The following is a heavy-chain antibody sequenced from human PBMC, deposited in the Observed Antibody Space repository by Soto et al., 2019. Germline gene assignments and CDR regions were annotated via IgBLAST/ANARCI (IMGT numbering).Heavy chain of an antibody. J-gene: IGHJ6*02. CDR3: ARESEGCSNPTGYYYGIDV. CDR1: GGTFSSYA. D-gene: IGHD4-4*01. Sequence: QVQLVQSGAEVKKPGSSVKVSCKASGGTFSSYAISWVRQAPGQGLEWMGGIIPIFGTANYAQKFQGRVTITADESTSTAYMELSSLRSEDTAVYYCARESEGCSNPTGYYYGIDVWGQGTTVTVSS. V-gene: IGHV1-69*01. CDR2: IIPIFGTA.